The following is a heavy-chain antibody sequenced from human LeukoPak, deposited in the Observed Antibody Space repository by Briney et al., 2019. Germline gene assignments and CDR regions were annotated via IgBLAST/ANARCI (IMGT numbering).Heavy chain of an antibody. Sequence: SETLSLTCAVYGGSFSGYYWSWIRQPSGKGLEWIGEINQSGSTNYNPSLKSRVTMSVDTSKKQFSLKLNSVTAADTAVYYCARGGSKAKYWGQGTLVIVSS. V-gene: IGHV4-34*01. CDR3: ARGGSKAKY. CDR2: INQSGST. D-gene: IGHD6-13*01. J-gene: IGHJ4*02. CDR1: GGSFSGYY.